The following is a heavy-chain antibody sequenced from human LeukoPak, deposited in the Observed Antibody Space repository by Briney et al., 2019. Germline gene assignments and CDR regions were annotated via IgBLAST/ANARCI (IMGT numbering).Heavy chain of an antibody. CDR2: FIPIFGIA. CDR1: GGTFSSYA. D-gene: IGHD2-15*01. Sequence: ASVKVSCKASGGTFSSYAISWVRQAPGQGLEWMGRFIPIFGIANYAQKFQGRVTITADKSTSTAYMELSSLRSEDTAVYYCARGPIVVVVAAYFDYWGQGTLVTVSS. CDR3: ARGPIVVVVAAYFDY. J-gene: IGHJ4*02. V-gene: IGHV1-69*04.